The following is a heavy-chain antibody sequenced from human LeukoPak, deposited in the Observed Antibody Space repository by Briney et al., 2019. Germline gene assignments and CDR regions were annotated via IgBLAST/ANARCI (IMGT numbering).Heavy chain of an antibody. CDR3: ARDDYGDFFFDS. Sequence: PSETLSLTCTVSGGSSSSSSYYWVWIRQPPGKGLEWIGGILYSGGTYYNPSLKSRVTISVDTSKNQFSLKLSSVTAADTAVYYCARDDYGDFFFDSWGQGTLVTVSS. CDR2: ILYSGGT. V-gene: IGHV4-39*02. CDR1: GGSSSSSSYY. J-gene: IGHJ4*02. D-gene: IGHD4-17*01.